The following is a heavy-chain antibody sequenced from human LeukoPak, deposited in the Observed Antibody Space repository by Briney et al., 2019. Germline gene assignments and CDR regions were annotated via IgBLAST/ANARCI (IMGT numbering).Heavy chain of an antibody. D-gene: IGHD3-10*01. CDR1: GYTFTNLG. CDR2: VSAYKGNT. CDR3: ARTYNSGTFDLDY. J-gene: IGHJ4*02. V-gene: IGHV1-18*01. Sequence: PPASVKVSCKASGYTFTNLGISWVRQAPGQGFEWMGWVSAYKGNTNYAQRFQGRVTMTTDTSTSTAYMELRSLRSDDTAVYYCARTYNSGTFDLDYWGQGTLVTVSS.